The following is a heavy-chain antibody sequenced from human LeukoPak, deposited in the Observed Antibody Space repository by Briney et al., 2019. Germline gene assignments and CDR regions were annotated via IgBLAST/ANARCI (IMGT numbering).Heavy chain of an antibody. J-gene: IGHJ6*02. CDR3: ARDPTPDGMDV. CDR1: GFTFSSYW. CDR2: INSDGSST. V-gene: IGHV3-74*01. D-gene: IGHD2-2*01. Sequence: QPGGSLRLPCAASGFTFSSYWMHWVRQTPGKGLVWVSRINSDGSSTSYADSVKGRFTISRDNAKNSLYLQMNSLRAEDTAVYYCARDPTPDGMDVWGQGTTVTVSS.